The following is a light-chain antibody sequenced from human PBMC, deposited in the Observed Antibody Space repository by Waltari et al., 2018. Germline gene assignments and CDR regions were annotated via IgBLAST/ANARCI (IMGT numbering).Light chain of an antibody. CDR2: RAN. V-gene: IGLV1-47*01. CDR3: ATWDNSLSGRV. Sequence: QSVLTQPPSASGTPGQRVTISCSGSNSNIGSNYIYWYQQFPGTAPKLLICRANQRPSGVPDRFAGSKSGTSASLVISDLRSEDDADYYCATWDNSLSGRVFGGGTRVTVL. J-gene: IGLJ3*02. CDR1: NSNIGSNY.